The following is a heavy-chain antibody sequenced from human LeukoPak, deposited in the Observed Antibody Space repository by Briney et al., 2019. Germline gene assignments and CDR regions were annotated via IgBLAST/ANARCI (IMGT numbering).Heavy chain of an antibody. V-gene: IGHV4-31*03. CDR2: IYYSGST. D-gene: IGHD2-15*01. CDR1: GGSISSGGYY. Sequence: SETLSLTCTVSGGSISSGGYYWSWIRQHPGKGLEWIGYIYYSGSTYYNPSLKSRVTISVDTSKNQFSLKLSSVTAADTAVYYCARDRGGGGWIDPWGQGTLVTVSS. J-gene: IGHJ5*02. CDR3: ARDRGGGGWIDP.